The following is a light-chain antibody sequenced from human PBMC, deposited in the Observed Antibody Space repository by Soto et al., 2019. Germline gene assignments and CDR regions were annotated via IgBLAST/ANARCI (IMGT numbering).Light chain of an antibody. CDR1: QSVSSK. CDR2: DAS. J-gene: IGKJ1*01. V-gene: IGKV3-15*01. CDR3: QQYNNWPPWT. Sequence: EIVMTQSPATLSVSPGERAALSCRASQSVSSKLDWYQQKPGQAPRLLIYDASTRATGVPARFSGSGSGTEFTLTNSSLQSEDVAVYYGQQYNNWPPWTVGQGTKVEIK.